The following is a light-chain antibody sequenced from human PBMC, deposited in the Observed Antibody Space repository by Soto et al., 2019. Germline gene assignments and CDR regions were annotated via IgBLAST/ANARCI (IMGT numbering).Light chain of an antibody. Sequence: IHLTQSPSAMSAPVGHSVTITCRASQVISNDLAWVKQKPGKVPKRLIYAVSSLQSGVPSRFSGSVSVTEFTLTISSLQPEDFATYYSLQNNSYPWTFGQGTKGDIK. CDR1: QVISND. CDR3: LQNNSYPWT. V-gene: IGKV1-17*03. CDR2: AVS. J-gene: IGKJ1*01.